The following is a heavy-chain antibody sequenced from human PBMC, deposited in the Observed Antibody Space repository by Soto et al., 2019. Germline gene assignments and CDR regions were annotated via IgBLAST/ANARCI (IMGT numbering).Heavy chain of an antibody. CDR3: ARDGPPPYYYDSRGAFDI. D-gene: IGHD3-22*01. CDR2: IWYDGSNK. J-gene: IGHJ3*02. Sequence: PGGSLRLSCAASGFTFSSYGMHWVRQAPGKGLEWVAVIWYDGSNKYYADSVKGRFTISRDNSKNTLYLQMNSLRAEDTAVYYCARDGPPPYYYDSRGAFDIWGQGTMVTVSS. V-gene: IGHV3-33*01. CDR1: GFTFSSYG.